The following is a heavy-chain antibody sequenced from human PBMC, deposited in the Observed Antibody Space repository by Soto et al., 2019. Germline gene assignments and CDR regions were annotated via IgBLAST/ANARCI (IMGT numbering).Heavy chain of an antibody. CDR3: AGGYCSGGSCYGGAFDI. J-gene: IGHJ3*02. D-gene: IGHD2-15*01. CDR2: IYYSGST. V-gene: IGHV4-59*01. CDR1: GGSISSYY. Sequence: QVQLQESGPGLVKPSETLSLTCTVSGGSISSYYWSWIRQPPGKGLEWIGYIYYSGSTNYNPSLKSRVTISVDTSKKQFSLKLSSVTAADTAVYYCAGGYCSGGSCYGGAFDIWGQGTMVTVSS.